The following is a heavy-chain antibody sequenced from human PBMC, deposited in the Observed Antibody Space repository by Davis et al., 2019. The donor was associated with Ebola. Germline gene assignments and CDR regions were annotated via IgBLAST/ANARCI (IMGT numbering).Heavy chain of an antibody. V-gene: IGHV4-39*07. CDR2: INYLGST. Sequence: MPSETLSLTCTVSGGSIDNRHFYWGWIRPPPGKGLEWIGSINYLGSTYYNPSLKSRLTISVDTSKNQLSLRLSSVTAADTAVYYCARDAAIYYDFWSGFGWFDPWGQGTLVTVSS. J-gene: IGHJ5*02. CDR3: ARDAAIYYDFWSGFGWFDP. CDR1: GGSIDNRHFY. D-gene: IGHD3-3*01.